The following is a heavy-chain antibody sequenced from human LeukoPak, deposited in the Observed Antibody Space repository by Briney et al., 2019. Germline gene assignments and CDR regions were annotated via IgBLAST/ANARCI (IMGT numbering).Heavy chain of an antibody. D-gene: IGHD3-9*01. CDR2: ISGSGGST. Sequence: PGGSLRLSCAASGFTFSSYAMSWVRQAPGKGLEWVSAISGSGGSTYYADSVKGRFTISRDNSKNTLYLQMNSLRAEDTAVYYCAKDGAILTGYYYRLDYWGQGTLVTVSS. CDR1: GFTFSSYA. V-gene: IGHV3-23*01. J-gene: IGHJ4*02. CDR3: AKDGAILTGYYYRLDY.